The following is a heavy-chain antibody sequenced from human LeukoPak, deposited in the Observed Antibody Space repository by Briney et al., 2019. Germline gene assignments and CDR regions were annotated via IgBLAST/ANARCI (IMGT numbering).Heavy chain of an antibody. CDR1: GYTFTSYG. J-gene: IGHJ3*02. CDR3: ASPNNWNGGHAFDI. Sequence: GASVKVSCKASGYTFTSYGISWVRQAPGQGLEWMGWISAYNGNTNYAQKLQGRVTMTTDTSTSTAYMELRSLRSDDTAVYYCASPNNWNGGHAFDIWGQGTMVTVPS. V-gene: IGHV1-18*01. CDR2: ISAYNGNT. D-gene: IGHD1-20*01.